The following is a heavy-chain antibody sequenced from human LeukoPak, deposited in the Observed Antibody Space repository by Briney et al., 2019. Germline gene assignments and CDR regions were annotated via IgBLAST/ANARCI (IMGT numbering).Heavy chain of an antibody. CDR3: AAGAYSGYDSVFDY. CDR2: ISGSGGST. CDR1: GFTFSSYA. V-gene: IGHV3-23*01. D-gene: IGHD5-12*01. Sequence: GGSLRLSCAATGFTFSSYAMTWVRQAPGKGLEWVSAISGSGGSTYYADSVKGRFTISRDNSKNTLYLQMNSLRAEDTAVYYCAAGAYSGYDSVFDYWGQGTLVTVSS. J-gene: IGHJ4*02.